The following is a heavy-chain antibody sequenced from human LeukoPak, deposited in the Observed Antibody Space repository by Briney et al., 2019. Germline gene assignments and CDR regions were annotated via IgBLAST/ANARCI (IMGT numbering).Heavy chain of an antibody. J-gene: IGHJ4*02. CDR2: ISGSTYGT. D-gene: IGHD6-25*01. V-gene: IGHV1-18*01. CDR1: GYTLARYG. Sequence: ASVKVSCAASGYTLARYGMSWVRQAPGQGPEWVGWISGSTYGTRYAQKFQGRVSMTQDTSANIVYMELKSLTSDDTAVYYCVRSGRGTYFYFDWWRQGTRVAVSS. CDR3: VRSGRGTYFYFDW.